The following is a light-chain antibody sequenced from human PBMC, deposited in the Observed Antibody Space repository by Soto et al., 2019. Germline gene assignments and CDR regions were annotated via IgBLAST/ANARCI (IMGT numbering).Light chain of an antibody. CDR3: RSYAGSENLG. Sequence: QSALTQPPSASGSPGHSVTISCTGTSSDVGGYDYVSWYQQHPGKAPKLMIYEVTKRPSGVPDRFSGSKSGNTDSLTFSGLQAEDEADYNCRSYAGSENLGFGTGTKLTV. J-gene: IGLJ1*01. CDR2: EVT. V-gene: IGLV2-8*01. CDR1: SSDVGGYDY.